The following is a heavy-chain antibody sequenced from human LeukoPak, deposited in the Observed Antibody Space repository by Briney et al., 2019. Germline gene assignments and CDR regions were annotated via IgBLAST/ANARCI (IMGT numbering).Heavy chain of an antibody. Sequence: GGSLRLSCAASGFIFSDYVMIWVRQAPGKGLEWVSGITASGDRTYYADSVKGRFTMSRDNSKNTVYLQMNSLRGDDTAVYYCARDGKCSGGSCYFVYWGQGTLVTVSS. CDR3: ARDGKCSGGSCYFVY. V-gene: IGHV3-23*01. J-gene: IGHJ4*02. CDR2: ITASGDRT. CDR1: GFIFSDYV. D-gene: IGHD2-15*01.